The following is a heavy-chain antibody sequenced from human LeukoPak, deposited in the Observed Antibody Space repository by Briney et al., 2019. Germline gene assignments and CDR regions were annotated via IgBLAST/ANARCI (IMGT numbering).Heavy chain of an antibody. CDR3: AREGDDIWTGYGPWDY. J-gene: IGHJ4*02. CDR1: GYTFTSYY. Sequence: ASVKVSCKASGYTFTSYYMHWVRQAPGQGLEWMGIINPSGGSTSYAQKFQGRVTMTRDTSTSTVYMELSSLRSEDTAVYYCAREGDDIWTGYGPWDYRGQGTLVTVSS. CDR2: INPSGGST. D-gene: IGHD3-9*01. V-gene: IGHV1-46*01.